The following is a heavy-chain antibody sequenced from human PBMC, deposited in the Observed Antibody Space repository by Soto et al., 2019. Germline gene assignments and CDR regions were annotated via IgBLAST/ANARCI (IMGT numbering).Heavy chain of an antibody. J-gene: IGHJ4*02. Sequence: ASVKVSCKASGYTFTSYGISWVRQAPGQGLEWMGWISAYNGNTNYAQKLQGRVTMTTDTSTSTADMELRSLRSDDTAVYYCARIFPHYGDYFDYWGQGTLVTVSS. CDR2: ISAYNGNT. CDR1: GYTFTSYG. D-gene: IGHD4-17*01. CDR3: ARIFPHYGDYFDY. V-gene: IGHV1-18*01.